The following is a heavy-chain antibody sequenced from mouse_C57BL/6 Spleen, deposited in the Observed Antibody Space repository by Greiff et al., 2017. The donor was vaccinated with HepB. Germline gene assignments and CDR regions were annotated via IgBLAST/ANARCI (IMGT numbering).Heavy chain of an antibody. CDR2: ISSGSSTI. V-gene: IGHV5-17*01. CDR3: ARHGSSYDYAMDY. Sequence: DVHLVESGGGLVKPGGSLKLSCAASGFTFSDYGMHWVRQAPEKGLEWVAYISSGSSTINYADTVKGRFTISRDNAKNTLFLQMTSLRSEDTAMYYCARHGSSYDYAMDYWGQGTSVTVSS. J-gene: IGHJ4*01. D-gene: IGHD1-1*01. CDR1: GFTFSDYG.